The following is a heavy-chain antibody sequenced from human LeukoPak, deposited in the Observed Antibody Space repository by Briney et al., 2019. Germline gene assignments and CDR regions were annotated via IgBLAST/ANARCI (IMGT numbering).Heavy chain of an antibody. D-gene: IGHD3-9*01. Sequence: ASVKVSCKASGGTFSTYAISWVRQAPGQGLEWMGWINPNSGGTNYAQKFQGRVTMTRDTSISTAYMDLSRLRSDDTAVYYCTRAPLTGYGFSPSAYWGQGTLVIVSS. J-gene: IGHJ4*02. CDR1: GGTFSTYA. CDR2: INPNSGGT. CDR3: TRAPLTGYGFSPSAY. V-gene: IGHV1-2*02.